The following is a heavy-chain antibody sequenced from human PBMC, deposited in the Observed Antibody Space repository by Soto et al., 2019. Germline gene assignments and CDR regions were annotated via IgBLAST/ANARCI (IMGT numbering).Heavy chain of an antibody. CDR1: GFTFGDYA. CDR2: IRSKAYGGTT. V-gene: IGHV3-49*03. Sequence: GGSLRLSCTASGFTFGDYAMSWFRQAPGKGLEWVGFIRSKAYGGTTEYAASVKGRFTISRDDSKSIAYLQMNSLKTEDTAVYYCTRDIAGYCSGGSCRIGYYYYYMDVWGKGTTVTVSS. D-gene: IGHD2-15*01. CDR3: TRDIAGYCSGGSCRIGYYYYYMDV. J-gene: IGHJ6*03.